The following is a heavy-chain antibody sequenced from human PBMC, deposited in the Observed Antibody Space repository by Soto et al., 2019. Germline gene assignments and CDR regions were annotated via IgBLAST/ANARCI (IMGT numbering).Heavy chain of an antibody. CDR3: ARLQQLAQFDY. Sequence: EVQLVESGGGLVQPGGSLRLSCAASGFTVSSNYMSWVRQAPGKGLEWVSVIYSGGSTYYADSVKGRFTISRDNSTSPLYLQMNSLRAEDTAVYYCARLQQLAQFDYWGQGTLVTVSS. V-gene: IGHV3-66*01. CDR2: IYSGGST. J-gene: IGHJ4*02. CDR1: GFTVSSNY. D-gene: IGHD6-13*01.